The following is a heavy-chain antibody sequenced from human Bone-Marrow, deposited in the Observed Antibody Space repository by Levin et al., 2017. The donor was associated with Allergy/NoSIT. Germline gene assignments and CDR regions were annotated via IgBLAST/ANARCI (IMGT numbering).Heavy chain of an antibody. Sequence: SVKVSCKASGFTFTSSAVQWVRQARGQRLEWIGWIVVGSGNTNYAQKFQERVTITRDMSTSTAYMELSSLKSEDTAVYYCAAVGRRYCSGGSCYYFDYWGQGTLVTVSS. CDR2: IVVGSGNT. CDR3: AAVGRRYCSGGSCYYFDY. J-gene: IGHJ4*02. CDR1: GFTFTSSA. V-gene: IGHV1-58*01. D-gene: IGHD2-15*01.